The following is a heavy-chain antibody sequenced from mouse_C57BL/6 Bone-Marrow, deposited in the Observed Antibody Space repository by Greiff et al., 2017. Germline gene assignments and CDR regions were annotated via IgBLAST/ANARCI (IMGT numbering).Heavy chain of an antibody. CDR1: GYTFTSYT. J-gene: IGHJ2*01. Sequence: QVHVKQSGAELARPGASVKMSCKASGYTFTSYTMHWVKQRPGQGLEWIGYINPSSGYTKYNQKFKDKATLTADKSSSTAYMQLSSLTSEDSAVYYCARARNWGDFDYWGQGTTLTVSS. D-gene: IGHD4-1*01. CDR2: INPSSGYT. V-gene: IGHV1-4*01. CDR3: ARARNWGDFDY.